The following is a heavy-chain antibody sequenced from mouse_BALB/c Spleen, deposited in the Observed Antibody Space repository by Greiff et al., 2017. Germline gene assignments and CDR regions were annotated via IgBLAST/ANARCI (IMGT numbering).Heavy chain of an antibody. CDR3: ARSDGSSYWYFDV. J-gene: IGHJ1*01. Sequence: EVKVVESGGGLVQPGGSRKLSCAASGFTFSSFGMHWVRQAPEKGLELVAYISSGSSTIYYADTVKGRFTISRDNPKNTLFLQMTSLRSEDTAMYYCARSDGSSYWYFDVWGAGTTVTVSS. CDR2: ISSGSSTI. D-gene: IGHD1-1*01. CDR1: GFTFSSFG. V-gene: IGHV5-17*02.